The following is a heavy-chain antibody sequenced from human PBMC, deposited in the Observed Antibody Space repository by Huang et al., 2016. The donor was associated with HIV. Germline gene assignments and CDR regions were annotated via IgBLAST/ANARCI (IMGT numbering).Heavy chain of an antibody. V-gene: IGHV4-59*01. D-gene: IGHD6-13*01. CDR3: ARGGPYSRDYYYYGMDV. Sequence: QVQLQESGPGLVKPSETLSLTCTVSGGSISSYYWSWIRQPPGKGLEWIGYIHYSGSTNSNPTLKSRVTTSVDTSKNQFFLKLSSVIAADTAVYYCARGGPYSRDYYYYGMDVWGQGTTVTVSS. CDR1: GGSISSYY. CDR2: IHYSGST. J-gene: IGHJ6*02.